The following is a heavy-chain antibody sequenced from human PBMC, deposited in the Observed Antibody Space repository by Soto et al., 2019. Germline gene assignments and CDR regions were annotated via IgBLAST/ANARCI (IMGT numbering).Heavy chain of an antibody. CDR3: AKDQYSSSSGVDY. D-gene: IGHD6-6*01. J-gene: IGHJ4*02. Sequence: QVQLVESGGGVVQPGRSLRLSCAASGFGFTDYGLHWVRQAPGKGLEWVAVTSYDGSNKYYADSVKGRFTISRDNSKNTLYLQMNSLRAEDTAVYYCAKDQYSSSSGVDYWGQGTLVTVSS. V-gene: IGHV3-30*18. CDR2: TSYDGSNK. CDR1: GFGFTDYG.